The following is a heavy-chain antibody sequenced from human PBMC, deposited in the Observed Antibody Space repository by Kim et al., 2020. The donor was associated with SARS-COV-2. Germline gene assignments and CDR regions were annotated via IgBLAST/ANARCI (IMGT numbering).Heavy chain of an antibody. J-gene: IGHJ4*02. Sequence: SETLSLTCAVYGGSFSGYYWSWIRQPPGKGLEWIGEINHSGSTNYNPSLKSRVTISVDTSKNQFSLKLSSVTAADTAVYYCARGRSMSGWGQGTLVTVSS. CDR2: INHSGST. V-gene: IGHV4-34*01. CDR3: ARGRSMSG. CDR1: GGSFSGYY. D-gene: IGHD6-6*01.